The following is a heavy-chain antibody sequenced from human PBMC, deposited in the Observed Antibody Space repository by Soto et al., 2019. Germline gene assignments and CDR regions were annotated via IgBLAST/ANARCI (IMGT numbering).Heavy chain of an antibody. J-gene: IGHJ4*02. CDR3: AKAAPGYCSGGSCYSPPWASSVLYYFDY. D-gene: IGHD2-15*01. Sequence: GGSLRLSCAASGFTFSSYAMSWVRQAPGKGLEWVSAISGSGGSTYYADSVKGRFTISRDNSKNTLYLQMNSLRAEDTAVYYCAKAAPGYCSGGSCYSPPWASSVLYYFDYWGQGTLVTVSS. CDR1: GFTFSSYA. CDR2: ISGSGGST. V-gene: IGHV3-23*01.